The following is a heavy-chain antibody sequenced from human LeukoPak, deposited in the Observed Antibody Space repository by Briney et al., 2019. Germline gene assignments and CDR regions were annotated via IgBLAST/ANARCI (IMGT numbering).Heavy chain of an antibody. V-gene: IGHV3-74*01. CDR1: GFTFSSYW. CDR2: INSDGSST. J-gene: IGHJ4*02. CDR3: AREPVYSSGWYDY. D-gene: IGHD6-19*01. Sequence: GGSLRLSCAASGFTFSSYWMHWVRQAPGKGLVWVSRINSDGSSTSYADSVKGRFTISRDNAKNTLYLQMNSLRAEDTAVYYCAREPVYSSGWYDYWGQGTLVTVSS.